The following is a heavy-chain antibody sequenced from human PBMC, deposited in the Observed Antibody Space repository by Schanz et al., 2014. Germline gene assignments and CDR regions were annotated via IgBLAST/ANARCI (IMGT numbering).Heavy chain of an antibody. V-gene: IGHV1-2*06. Sequence: QVQLVQSGAEVKKAGASVKVSCKASGYTFIGYFLHWVRQAPGQGLEWMGRINPNSGGTNYAQKFQGRVTMTRDTSISTAYMELTRLTSDDTAVYYCATPSSAEHYWGQGTLVTVSS. CDR2: INPNSGGT. CDR1: GYTFIGYF. J-gene: IGHJ4*02. D-gene: IGHD1-26*01. CDR3: ATPSSAEHY.